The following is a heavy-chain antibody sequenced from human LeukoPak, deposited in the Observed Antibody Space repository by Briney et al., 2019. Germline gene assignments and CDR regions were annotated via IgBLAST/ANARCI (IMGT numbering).Heavy chain of an antibody. CDR1: GFTFNSDA. CDR2: ISGSGRSS. J-gene: IGHJ4*02. V-gene: IGHV3-23*01. D-gene: IGHD3-22*01. Sequence: GGSLRLSCAASGFTFNSDALSWVRQAPGKGREWVSAISGSGRSSHYADSVKGRFTISRDNSKNTLYLQVNSLRAEDTAVYYGARDQWGIVVVSLLYCGYWGQGTLVTVSS. CDR3: ARDQWGIVVVSLLYCGY.